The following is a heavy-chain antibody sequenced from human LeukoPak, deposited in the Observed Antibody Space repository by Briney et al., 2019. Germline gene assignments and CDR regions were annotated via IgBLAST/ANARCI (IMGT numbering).Heavy chain of an antibody. CDR1: GYTFTSYY. CDR2: INPSGGST. J-gene: IGHJ4*02. D-gene: IGHD3-10*01. Sequence: ASVKVSCKASGYTFTSYYMHLVRQAPGQGLEWIGIINPSGGSTSYAQKFQGRVTMARDTSTSTVYMELSSLRSEDTAVYYCARSVVGVRGVIINFPGYWGQGTLVTVSS. V-gene: IGHV1-46*03. CDR3: ARSVVGVRGVIINFPGY.